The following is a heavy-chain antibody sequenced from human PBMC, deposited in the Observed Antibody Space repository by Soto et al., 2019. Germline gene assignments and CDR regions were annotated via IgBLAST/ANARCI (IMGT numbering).Heavy chain of an antibody. CDR3: ARDRFANRWYTISYYYYGMDV. CDR2: INPNSGGT. V-gene: IGHV1-2*04. Sequence: ASVKVSCKASGYTFTGYYMHWVRQAPGQGLEWMGWINPNSGGTNYAQKFQGWVTMTRDTSISTAYMELSRLRSDDTAVYYCARDRFANRWYTISYYYYGMDVWGQGTTVTVSS. J-gene: IGHJ6*02. CDR1: GYTFTGYY. D-gene: IGHD2-15*01.